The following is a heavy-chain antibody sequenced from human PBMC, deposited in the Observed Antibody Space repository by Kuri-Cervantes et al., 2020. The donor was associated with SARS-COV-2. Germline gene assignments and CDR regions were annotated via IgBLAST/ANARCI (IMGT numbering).Heavy chain of an antibody. D-gene: IGHD3-10*01. CDR1: GGTFSSYA. Sequence: SVKVSCKASGGTFSSYAISWVRQAPGQGLEWMGGIIPIFGTANCAQKFQGRVTITADESTSTAYMELSSLRSEDTAVYYCARDRRGATRPDAFDIWGQGTMVTVSS. J-gene: IGHJ3*02. CDR2: IIPIFGTA. CDR3: ARDRRGATRPDAFDI. V-gene: IGHV1-69*13.